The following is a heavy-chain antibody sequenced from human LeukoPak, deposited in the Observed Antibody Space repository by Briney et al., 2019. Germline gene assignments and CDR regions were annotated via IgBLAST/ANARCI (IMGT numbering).Heavy chain of an antibody. J-gene: IGHJ3*02. CDR2: IYLGDSDT. CDR1: ALGFTSYW. Sequence: GQCRNISSTGSALGFTSYWTSWVRQMRGKGLEWMGFIYLGDSDTRYSPSFQGQVTISADKSISTAYQQWSSPKASDTAIYYCARLWARSFDIWGQGTMVTVSS. V-gene: IGHV5-51*01. D-gene: IGHD3-10*01. CDR3: ARLWARSFDI.